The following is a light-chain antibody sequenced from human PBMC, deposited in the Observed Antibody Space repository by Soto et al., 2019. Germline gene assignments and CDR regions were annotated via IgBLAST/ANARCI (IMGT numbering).Light chain of an antibody. V-gene: IGLV2-14*01. CDR1: SSDVGGYNY. CDR2: EVS. J-gene: IGLJ2*01. CDR3: SSYAPSDVI. Sequence: QSVLTQPASVSGSPGQSITISCTGTSSDVGGYNYVSWYQQHPGKAPKLMIYEVSNRPSGVSNRFSGSKSGNTASLTVSGLQAADEAYYFCSSYAPSDVIFGGGTKLTVL.